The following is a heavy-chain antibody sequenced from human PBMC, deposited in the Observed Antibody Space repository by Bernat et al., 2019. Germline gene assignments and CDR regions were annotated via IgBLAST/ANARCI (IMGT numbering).Heavy chain of an antibody. CDR1: GYTFTSYA. J-gene: IGHJ6*01. Sequence: QVQLVQSGSELKKPGASVKVSCKASGYTFTSYAMNWVRQAPGQGLEWMGWINTNTGNPTYAQGFTGRFVFSLDTSVSTAYLQICSLKAEDTAVYYCARGYNGNDGAIGEISKYYYYDGMDVWGQGTTVTVSS. D-gene: IGHD1-1*01. CDR3: ARGYNGNDGAIGEISKYYYYDGMDV. V-gene: IGHV7-4-1*01. CDR2: INTNTGNP.